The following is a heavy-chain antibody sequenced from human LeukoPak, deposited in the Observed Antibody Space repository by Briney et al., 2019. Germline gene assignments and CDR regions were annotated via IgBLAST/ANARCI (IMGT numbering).Heavy chain of an antibody. CDR1: GLSFSDFW. CDR2: IRGDGYDT. CDR3: ASDRVLGSGSLDN. J-gene: IGHJ4*02. D-gene: IGHD3-10*01. V-gene: IGHV3-74*01. Sequence: GGSLRLSCTASGLSFSDFWMHWVRRAPGKGLVWVSRIRGDGYDTNYADSVKGRFTISRDNAQNTPYLQMNSLRAEDTAVYYCASDRVLGSGSLDNWGQGTLVTVSS.